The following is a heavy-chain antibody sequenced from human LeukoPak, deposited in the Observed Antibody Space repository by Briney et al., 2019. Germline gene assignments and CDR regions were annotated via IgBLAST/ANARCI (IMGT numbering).Heavy chain of an antibody. CDR2: IIPIFGTA. D-gene: IGHD6-19*01. CDR1: GGTFSSYA. Sequence: SVKVSCKASGGTFSSYAISWVRQAPGQGLEWVGGIIPIFGTANYAQKFQGRVMITTDESTSTAYMELSSLRSEDTAVYYCARIAVAGSAFDIWGQGTMVTVSS. J-gene: IGHJ3*02. V-gene: IGHV1-69*05. CDR3: ARIAVAGSAFDI.